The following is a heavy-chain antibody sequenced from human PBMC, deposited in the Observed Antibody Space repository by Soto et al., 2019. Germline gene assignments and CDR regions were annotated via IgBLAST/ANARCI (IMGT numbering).Heavy chain of an antibody. Sequence: EVQLLESGGGLVQSGGSLRLSCVASRFAFHTYAMSWVRQAPGRGLEWVSTISETGGNTHYADSVRGRFTISRDNSRNTVHLQMNTLGADDTAVDYCAKDEATNHYGSGDYWGQGTPVTVSS. CDR1: RFAFHTYA. V-gene: IGHV3-23*01. CDR3: AKDEATNHYGSGDY. D-gene: IGHD2-15*01. CDR2: ISETGGNT. J-gene: IGHJ4*02.